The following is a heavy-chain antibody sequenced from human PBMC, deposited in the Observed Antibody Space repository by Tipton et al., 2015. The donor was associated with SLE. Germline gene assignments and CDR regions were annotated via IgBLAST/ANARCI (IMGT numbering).Heavy chain of an antibody. CDR3: ARHELVATKADY. D-gene: IGHD5-12*01. V-gene: IGHV4-34*01. Sequence: TLSLTCAMYGGSFNENFWSWVRQPPGKGLEWIAENSHSGGTNYNPSLKSRLTISVDTSKNQFSLKLSSVTAADTAVYYCARHELVATKADYWGQGTLVTVSS. CDR2: NSHSGGT. CDR1: GGSFNENF. J-gene: IGHJ4*02.